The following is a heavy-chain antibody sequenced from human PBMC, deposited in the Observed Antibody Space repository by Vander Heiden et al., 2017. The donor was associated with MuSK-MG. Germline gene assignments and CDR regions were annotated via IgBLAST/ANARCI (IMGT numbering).Heavy chain of an antibody. CDR2: INPSGGST. CDR1: GYTFTSYY. CDR3: ARDRDDFWSGYYLDY. V-gene: IGHV1-46*01. J-gene: IGHJ4*02. D-gene: IGHD3-3*01. Sequence: QVQLVQSGAEVKKPGASVKVSCTASGYTFTSYYMHWVRQAPGQGLEWMGIINPSGGSTSYAQKFQGRVTMTRDTSTSTVYMELSSLRSEDTAVYDCARDRDDFWSGYYLDYWGQGTLVTVSS.